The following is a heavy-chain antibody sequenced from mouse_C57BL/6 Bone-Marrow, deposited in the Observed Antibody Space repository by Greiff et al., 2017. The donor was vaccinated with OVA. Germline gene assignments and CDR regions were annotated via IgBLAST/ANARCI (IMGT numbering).Heavy chain of an antibody. D-gene: IGHD2-12*01. J-gene: IGHJ2*01. CDR3: AILCFLRYPYDLDY. V-gene: IGHV1-77*01. CDR2: IGPGSGST. Sequence: QVQLKQSGAELVKPGASVKISCKASGYTFTDYYINWVKQRPGQGLEWIGKIGPGSGSTYYNEKFKGKATLTADKSSSTAYIQLRSPTSEDSAVYFWAILCFLRYPYDLDYGGQGTTLTVSS. CDR1: GYTFTDYY.